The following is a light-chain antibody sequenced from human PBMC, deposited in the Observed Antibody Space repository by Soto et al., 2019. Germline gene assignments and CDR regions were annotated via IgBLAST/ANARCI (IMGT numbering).Light chain of an antibody. Sequence: QSALTRPPSASGSPGQSVTISCTGTSSDVGGYNYVSWYQQHPGKAPKLMIYEVTKRPSGVPDRFSGSKSGNTASLTVSGLQAEDEADYYCSSYAGSNNYVFGTGTQLTVL. V-gene: IGLV2-8*01. J-gene: IGLJ1*01. CDR2: EVT. CDR1: SSDVGGYNY. CDR3: SSYAGSNNYV.